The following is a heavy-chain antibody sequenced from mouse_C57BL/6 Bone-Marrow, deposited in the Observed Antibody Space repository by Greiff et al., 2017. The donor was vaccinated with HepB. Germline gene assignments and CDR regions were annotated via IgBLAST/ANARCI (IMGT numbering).Heavy chain of an antibody. J-gene: IGHJ3*01. D-gene: IGHD1-1*01. CDR2: IDPETGGT. V-gene: IGHV1-15*01. Sequence: QVQLQQSGAELVRPGASVTLSCKASGYTFTDYEMHWVKQTPVHGLEWIGAIDPETGGTAYNQKFKGKAILTADKSSSTAYMELRSLTSEDSAVYYCTIYGSRSWFAYWGQGTLVTVSA. CDR1: GYTFTDYE. CDR3: TIYGSRSWFAY.